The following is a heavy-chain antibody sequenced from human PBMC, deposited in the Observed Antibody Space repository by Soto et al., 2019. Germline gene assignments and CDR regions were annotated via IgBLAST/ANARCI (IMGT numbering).Heavy chain of an antibody. D-gene: IGHD6-13*01. J-gene: IGHJ6*02. CDR2: ISYDGSNK. V-gene: IGHV3-30*18. Sequence: PGGSLRLSCAASGFTFSSYGMHWVRQAPGKGLEWVAVISYDGSNKYYADSVKGRFTISRDNSKNTLYLQMNSLRAEDTAVYYCAEDQGYSSSWYSYYYYGMDVWGQGTTVTVSS. CDR1: GFTFSSYG. CDR3: AEDQGYSSSWYSYYYYGMDV.